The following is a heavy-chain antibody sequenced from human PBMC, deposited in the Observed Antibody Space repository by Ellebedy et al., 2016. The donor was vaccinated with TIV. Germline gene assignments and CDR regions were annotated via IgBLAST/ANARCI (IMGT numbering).Heavy chain of an antibody. V-gene: IGHV3-30*18. CDR3: AKDQGDSGYDYTFDY. Sequence: GESLKISXAASGFTFSSYGMHWVRQAPGKGLEWVAVISYDGSNKYYADSVKGRFTISRDNSKNTLYLQMNSLRAEDTAVYYCAKDQGDSGYDYTFDYWGQGTLVTVSS. CDR1: GFTFSSYG. CDR2: ISYDGSNK. D-gene: IGHD5-12*01. J-gene: IGHJ4*02.